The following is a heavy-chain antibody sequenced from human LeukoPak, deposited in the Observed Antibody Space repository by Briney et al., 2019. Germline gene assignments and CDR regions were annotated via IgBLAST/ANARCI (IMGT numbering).Heavy chain of an antibody. Sequence: SVKVSCKASGGTFSSYAISWVRQAPGQGLEWMGRIIPIFGTANYAQKFQGRVTITTDESTSTAYMELSSLRSEDTAVYYCARTMIEGEYYFDYWGQGTLVTVSS. V-gene: IGHV1-69*05. J-gene: IGHJ4*02. D-gene: IGHD3-22*01. CDR3: ARTMIEGEYYFDY. CDR2: IIPIFGTA. CDR1: GGTFSSYA.